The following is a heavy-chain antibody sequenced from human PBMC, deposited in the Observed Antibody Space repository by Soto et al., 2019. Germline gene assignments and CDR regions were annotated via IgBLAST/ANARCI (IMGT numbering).Heavy chain of an antibody. CDR3: AKDRPPANPYSGYDWFDY. CDR2: ISGSGGST. V-gene: IGHV3-23*01. D-gene: IGHD5-12*01. J-gene: IGHJ4*02. Sequence: GGSLRLSCAASGFTFSSYAMSWVRQAPGKGLEWVSAISGSGGSTYYADSVKGRFTISRDNSKNTLYLQMNSLRAEDTAVYYCAKDRPPANPYSGYDWFDYWGQGTLVTVSS. CDR1: GFTFSSYA.